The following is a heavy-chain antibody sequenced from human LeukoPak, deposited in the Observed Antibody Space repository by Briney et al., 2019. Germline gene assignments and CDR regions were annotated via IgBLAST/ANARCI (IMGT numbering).Heavy chain of an antibody. D-gene: IGHD2-21*02. J-gene: IGHJ6*02. CDR1: GFTVSSNY. CDR3: ARDRMATATGMDV. V-gene: IGHV3-66*01. Sequence: GGSLRLSCAASGFTVSSNYMSWVRQAPGKGLEWVSVIYSGGSTYYADSVKGRFTISRDNSKNTLYLQMNSLRAEDTAVYYCARDRMATATGMDVWGQGTTVTVSS. CDR2: IYSGGST.